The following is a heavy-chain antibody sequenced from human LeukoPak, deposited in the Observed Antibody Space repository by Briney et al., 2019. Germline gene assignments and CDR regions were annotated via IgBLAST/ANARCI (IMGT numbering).Heavy chain of an antibody. J-gene: IGHJ6*04. Sequence: PGGSLRLSCAASGFTFSSYGMHWVRQAPGKGLEWVAVISYDGSNKYYADSVKGRFTIPRDNSKNTLYLQMNSLRAEDTAVYYCAKGDSSSWYTYYYYGMDVWGKGTTVTVSS. D-gene: IGHD6-13*01. CDR1: GFTFSSYG. V-gene: IGHV3-30*18. CDR2: ISYDGSNK. CDR3: AKGDSSSWYTYYYYGMDV.